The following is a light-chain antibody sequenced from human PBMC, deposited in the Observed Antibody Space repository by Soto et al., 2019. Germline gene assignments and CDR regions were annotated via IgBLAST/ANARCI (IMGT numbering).Light chain of an antibody. CDR2: DAS. CDR3: QQLSLYPLT. J-gene: IGKJ4*01. Sequence: DLQMTQSPSSLSASVGDRVPITCQASQDISNYLNWYQQKPGKAPKLLIFDASTLESGVPSRFSGSGSGTEFTLTISSLQPDDFATYYCQQLSLYPLTFGGGTKVDIK. CDR1: QDISNY. V-gene: IGKV1-9*01.